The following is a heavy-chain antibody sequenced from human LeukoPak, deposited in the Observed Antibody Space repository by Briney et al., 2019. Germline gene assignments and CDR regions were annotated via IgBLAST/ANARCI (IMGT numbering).Heavy chain of an antibody. Sequence: PGGSLRLSCAASGFTFSSYAMSWVRQAPGKGLEWVSYISSSGSTIYYADSVKGRFTISRDNAKNSLYLQMNSLRAEDTAVYYCARDPSSGWYLKGWFDPWGQGTLVTVSS. J-gene: IGHJ5*02. CDR2: ISSSGSTI. D-gene: IGHD6-19*01. CDR3: ARDPSSGWYLKGWFDP. CDR1: GFTFSSYA. V-gene: IGHV3-48*04.